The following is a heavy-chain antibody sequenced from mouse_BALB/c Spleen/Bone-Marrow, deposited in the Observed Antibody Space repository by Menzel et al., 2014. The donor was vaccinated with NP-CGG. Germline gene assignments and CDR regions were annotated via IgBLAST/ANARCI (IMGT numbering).Heavy chain of an antibody. Sequence: EVKLVESGGGLVQPGGSLKLSCAASGFDFSRYWMSWVRQAPGKGLEWIGEINPDSSTINYTPSLKDKFIISRDNAKNTLYLQMSKVRSEDTALYYCERHGYYGGFAYWGQGTLVTVSA. J-gene: IGHJ3*01. D-gene: IGHD2-3*01. CDR2: INPDSSTI. CDR1: GFDFSRYW. CDR3: ERHGYYGGFAY. V-gene: IGHV4-1*02.